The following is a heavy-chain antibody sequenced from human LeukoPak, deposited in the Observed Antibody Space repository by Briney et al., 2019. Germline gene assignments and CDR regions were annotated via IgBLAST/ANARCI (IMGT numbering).Heavy chain of an antibody. CDR3: ARDAGDPFDY. V-gene: IGHV4-61*02. CDR2: IYTSGST. D-gene: IGHD4-17*01. J-gene: IGHJ4*02. CDR1: GGSISGGSYY. Sequence: SETLSLTCTVSGGSISGGSYYWSWIRQPAGKGLEWIGRIYTSGSTNYNPSLKSRVTMSVDTSKNRFSLNLSSVSAADTAVYYCARDAGDPFDYWGQGILVTVSS.